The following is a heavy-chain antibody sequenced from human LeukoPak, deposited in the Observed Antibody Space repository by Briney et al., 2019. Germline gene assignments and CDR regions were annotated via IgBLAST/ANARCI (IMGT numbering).Heavy chain of an antibody. V-gene: IGHV1-18*01. CDR2: ISAYNGNT. CDR3: ARDLSMTTVANGY. J-gene: IGHJ4*02. Sequence: ASVKVSCKASGYTFTSYGISWVRQAPGQGLEWMGWISAYNGNTNYAQKLQGRVTMTTDTSASTAYMELRSLRSDDTDVYYSARDLSMTTVANGYWGQGTLVTVSS. CDR1: GYTFTSYG. D-gene: IGHD4-17*01.